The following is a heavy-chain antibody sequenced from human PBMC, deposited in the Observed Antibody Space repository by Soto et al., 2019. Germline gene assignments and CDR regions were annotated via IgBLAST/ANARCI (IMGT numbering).Heavy chain of an antibody. CDR1: GYSISSGYY. CDR2: IYHGGST. Sequence: SETLSLTCAVSGYSISSGYYWGWLRQPPGKGLEWIGSIYHGGSTYYNPSLNSRVTLSIDMTNNHVSLILNSVTAADTAVYFCVTSLNYDFWRDGGRHYYFDYWGQGTLVTVSS. J-gene: IGHJ4*02. CDR3: VTSLNYDFWRDGGRHYYFDY. V-gene: IGHV4-38-2*01. D-gene: IGHD3-3*01.